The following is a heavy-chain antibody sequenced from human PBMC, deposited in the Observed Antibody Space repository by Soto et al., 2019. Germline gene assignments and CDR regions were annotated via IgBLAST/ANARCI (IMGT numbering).Heavy chain of an antibody. V-gene: IGHV1-2*04. J-gene: IGHJ6*02. Sequence: ASVKVSCKASGYTFTSYGISWVRQAPGQGLEWMGWINPNSGGTNYAQKFQGWVTMTRDTSISTAYMELSRLRSDDTAVYYCARDSGLGPETSSDNYYYYGMDVWGQGTTVTVSS. CDR3: ARDSGLGPETSSDNYYYYGMDV. D-gene: IGHD3-10*01. CDR1: GYTFTSYG. CDR2: INPNSGGT.